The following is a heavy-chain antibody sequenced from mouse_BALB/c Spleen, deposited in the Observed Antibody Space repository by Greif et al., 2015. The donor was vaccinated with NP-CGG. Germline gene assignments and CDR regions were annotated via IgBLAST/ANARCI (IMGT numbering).Heavy chain of an antibody. CDR2: IDPANGNT. V-gene: IGHV14-3*02. D-gene: IGHD1-1*01. CDR1: GFNIKDTY. CDR3: ARYSYKYSVGMGY. Sequence: VQLQQSGAELVKPGASVKLSCTASGFNIKDTYMHWVKQRPEQGLEWIGRIDPANGNTKYDPKFQGKATITADTSSNTSYLQLSSLTSEDTAVYYCARYSYKYSVGMGYWCQGTSVTDSS. J-gene: IGHJ4*01.